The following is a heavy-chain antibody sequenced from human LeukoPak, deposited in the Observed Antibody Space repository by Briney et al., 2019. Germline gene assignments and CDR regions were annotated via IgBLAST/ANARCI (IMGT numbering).Heavy chain of an antibody. V-gene: IGHV3-64*01. CDR1: GFTFSSYA. J-gene: IGHJ6*03. CDR3: ARAFMTTVTTDYFYYYYMDV. D-gene: IGHD4-11*01. CDR2: ISSNGGST. Sequence: GGSLRLSCAASGFTFSSYAMHWVRQAPGKGLEYVSAISSNGGSTYYANSVKGRFTISRDNSKNTLYLQMGSLRAEDMAVYYCARAFMTTVTTDYFYYYYMDVWGKGTTVTVSS.